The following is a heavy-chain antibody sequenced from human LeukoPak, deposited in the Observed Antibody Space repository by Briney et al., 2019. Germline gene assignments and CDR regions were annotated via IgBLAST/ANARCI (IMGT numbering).Heavy chain of an antibody. CDR1: GFTFSSYG. D-gene: IGHD6-19*01. V-gene: IGHV3-9*03. CDR3: AKALPPEYSSGWGSYFDY. J-gene: IGHJ4*02. CDR2: ISWNSGSV. Sequence: GRSLRLSCAASGFTFSSYGMHWVRQAPGKGLEWVAGISWNSGSVGYADSVKGRFTISRDNAKNSLYLQMNSLRAEDMALYYCAKALPPEYSSGWGSYFDYWGQGTLVTVSS.